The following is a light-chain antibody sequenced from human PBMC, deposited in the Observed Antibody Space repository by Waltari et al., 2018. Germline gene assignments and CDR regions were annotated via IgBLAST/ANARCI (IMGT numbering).Light chain of an antibody. Sequence: EIVLTQSPATLSWSPGERATLSCRASQSVSSYLAWYQQKPGQAPRLLIYDASNRATGIPARFSGSGSGTDFTFTISSLEPEDFAVYYCQQRSNWPPLTFGGGTKVEIK. CDR1: QSVSSY. J-gene: IGKJ4*01. CDR2: DAS. CDR3: QQRSNWPPLT. V-gene: IGKV3-11*01.